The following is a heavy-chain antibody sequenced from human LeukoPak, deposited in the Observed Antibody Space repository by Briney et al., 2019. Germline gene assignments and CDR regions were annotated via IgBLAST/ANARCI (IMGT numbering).Heavy chain of an antibody. D-gene: IGHD6-19*01. CDR1: GYSFSNYW. V-gene: IGHV5-51*01. CDR2: IYPDESNI. CDR3: ARHEGGGWYIDY. Sequence: GESLKISCMGSGYSFSNYWIGWVRQMPGKGLEWMGIIYPDESNIRYSPSFQGQVTISVDKSISTAYLQWSSLKASDTAIYYCARHEGGGWYIDYWGQGTLVTVS. J-gene: IGHJ4*02.